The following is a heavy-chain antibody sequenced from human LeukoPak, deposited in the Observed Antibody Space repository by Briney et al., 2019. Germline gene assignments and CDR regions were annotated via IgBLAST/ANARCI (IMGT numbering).Heavy chain of an antibody. CDR3: ARGPGYSYGICDY. V-gene: IGHV1-3*01. D-gene: IGHD5-18*01. Sequence: ASVKVSCKASGYTFTSYAMHWVRQAPGQRLEWMGWINAGNGNTKYSQKFQGRVTITRDTSASTAYMELSSLRSEDTAVYYCARGPGYSYGICDYWGQGTLVTVSS. CDR1: GYTFTSYA. CDR2: INAGNGNT. J-gene: IGHJ4*02.